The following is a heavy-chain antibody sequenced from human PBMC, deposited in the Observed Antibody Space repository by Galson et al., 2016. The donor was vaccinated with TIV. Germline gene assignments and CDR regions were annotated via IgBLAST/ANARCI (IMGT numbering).Heavy chain of an antibody. D-gene: IGHD6-13*01. J-gene: IGHJ4*02. CDR3: AGRDPSEAAANY. Sequence: SVKVSCKASGYTFTSYNIYWVRQASGQGLEWMGWINPNSGNTGYAQKFQDRVTMTRNTSINTAYMELSSLRSEDTAVYYCAGRDPSEAAANYWGQGTLVTVSS. V-gene: IGHV1-8*02. CDR2: INPNSGNT. CDR1: GYTFTSYN.